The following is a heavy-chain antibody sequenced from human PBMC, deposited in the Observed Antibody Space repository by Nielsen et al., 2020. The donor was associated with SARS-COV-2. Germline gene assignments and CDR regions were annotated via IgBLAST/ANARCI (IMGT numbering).Heavy chain of an antibody. V-gene: IGHV3-11*06. D-gene: IGHD6-13*01. J-gene: IGHJ4*02. CDR3: ARGEQLVPIPLDY. CDR2: ISTASTYT. CDR1: GFTFSDHY. Sequence: GGSLRLSCSASGFTFSDHYVSWIRQAPGKGLEWVSSISTASTYTNYVDSVKGRFTISRDDAKKSVYLQMNSLRDEDTAVYYCARGEQLVPIPLDYWGQGTRVTVSS.